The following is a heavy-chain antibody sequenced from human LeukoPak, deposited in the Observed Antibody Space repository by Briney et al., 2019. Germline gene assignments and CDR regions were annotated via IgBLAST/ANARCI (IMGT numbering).Heavy chain of an antibody. Sequence: GGSLRLSCAASGFTFSSYAMSWVHQAPGKGLEWVSAISGSGGSTYYADSVKGRFTISRDNAKNSLYLQMNSLRTEDTAVYYCARAGGYEGDWDFDLWGRGTLVTVSS. D-gene: IGHD5-12*01. V-gene: IGHV3-23*01. J-gene: IGHJ2*01. CDR3: ARAGGYEGDWDFDL. CDR1: GFTFSSYA. CDR2: ISGSGGST.